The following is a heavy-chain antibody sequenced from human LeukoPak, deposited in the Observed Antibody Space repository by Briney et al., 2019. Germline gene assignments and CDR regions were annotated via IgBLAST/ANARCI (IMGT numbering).Heavy chain of an antibody. CDR2: ISSSSSTI. V-gene: IGHV3-48*01. CDR3: ARDSEMATIMFDY. CDR1: GFTFSSYS. Sequence: GGSLRLSCAASGFTFSSYSMNWVRQARGKGLEWVSYISSSSSTIYYADSVKGRFTISRDNAKNSLYLQMNSLRAEDTAVYYCARDSEMATIMFDYWGQGTLVTVSS. J-gene: IGHJ4*02. D-gene: IGHD5-12*01.